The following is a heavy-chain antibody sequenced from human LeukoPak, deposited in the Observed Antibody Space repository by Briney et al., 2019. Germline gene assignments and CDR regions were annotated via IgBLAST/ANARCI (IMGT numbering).Heavy chain of an antibody. D-gene: IGHD4-17*01. V-gene: IGHV1-2*02. CDR1: GYTFTGYY. CDR3: ARSSVTTVTRVDY. Sequence: ASVKVSCKASGYTFTGYYMHWVRQAPGQGLEWMGWINPNSGGTNYARKFQGRVTMTRDTSISTAYMELSRLRSDDTAVYYCARSSVTTVTRVDYWGQGTLVTVSS. CDR2: INPNSGGT. J-gene: IGHJ4*02.